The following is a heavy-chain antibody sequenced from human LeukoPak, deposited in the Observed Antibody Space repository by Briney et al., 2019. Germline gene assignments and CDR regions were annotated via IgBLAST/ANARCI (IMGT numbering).Heavy chain of an antibody. CDR3: ARRLTTAYYYYMDV. Sequence: ASVKVSCKASGYTFSDYYIHWVRQAPGQGLEWMGWINPNSGGTNYAQRFQGRVTMTRDTSISTAYMELSRLRSDDTAVYYCARRLTTAYYYYMDVWGKGTTVTVSS. D-gene: IGHD4-17*01. J-gene: IGHJ6*03. CDR2: INPNSGGT. CDR1: GYTFSDYY. V-gene: IGHV1-2*02.